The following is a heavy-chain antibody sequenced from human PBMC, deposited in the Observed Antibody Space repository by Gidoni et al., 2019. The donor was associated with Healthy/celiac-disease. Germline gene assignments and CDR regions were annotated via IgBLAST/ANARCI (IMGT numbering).Heavy chain of an antibody. V-gene: IGHV3-30*19. Sequence: VPLVVSGGGVVQSGRCISLSCAASGFTYSSYGMHWVRQARGKWMEWVAVIWYDGSNKYYADSVKGRFTISRDNSKNTLYLQMNSLRAEDTAVYYCAREDKDYWGQGTLVTVSS. J-gene: IGHJ4*02. CDR2: IWYDGSNK. CDR3: AREDKDY. CDR1: GFTYSSYG.